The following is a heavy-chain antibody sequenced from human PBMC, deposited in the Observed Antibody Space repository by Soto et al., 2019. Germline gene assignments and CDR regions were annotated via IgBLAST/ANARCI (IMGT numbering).Heavy chain of an antibody. CDR1: GFTFSDHY. V-gene: IGHV3-11*01. CDR3: AKAAPRGYYFEN. D-gene: IGHD3-16*01. Sequence: QVQLVESGGGLVKPGGSLRLSCVTSGFTFSDHYMSWIRQAPGKGLEWVSYIHITGSSIYYADSVKGRFTTSRDNVENSLYLQMNSLTAEDTAVYYCAKAAPRGYYFENWGQGILVTVSS. J-gene: IGHJ4*02. CDR2: IHITGSSI.